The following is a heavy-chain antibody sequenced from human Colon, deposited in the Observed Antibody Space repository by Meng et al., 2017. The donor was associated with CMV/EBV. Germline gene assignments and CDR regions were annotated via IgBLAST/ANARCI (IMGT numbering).Heavy chain of an antibody. CDR3: ARGLYGSGRHQIDY. J-gene: IGHJ4*02. V-gene: IGHV4-34*01. D-gene: IGHD3-10*01. CDR1: GGSFSGYY. CDR2: INHSGST. Sequence: QVQLQQGGAGLFKPSAPLSLTCAVYGGSFSGYYWSWIRQPPGKGLEWIGEINHSGSTNYNPSLKSRVTISVDTSKNQFSLKLSSVTAADTAVYYCARGLYGSGRHQIDYWGQGTLVTVSS.